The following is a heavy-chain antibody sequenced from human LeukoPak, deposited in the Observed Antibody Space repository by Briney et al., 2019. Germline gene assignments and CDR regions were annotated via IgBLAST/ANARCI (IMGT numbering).Heavy chain of an antibody. CDR2: IRSKGYGGTT. CDR3: ARTLRAAAGKYYFDY. D-gene: IGHD6-13*01. V-gene: IGHV3-49*04. Sequence: GGSLRLSCTASEFTFGDYALSWVRQAPGKGLEWVSFIRSKGYGGTTEYAASVKGRFTISRDDSKSIAFLQMNSLKTEDTALYYCARTLRAAAGKYYFDYWGQGTLVTVSS. CDR1: EFTFGDYA. J-gene: IGHJ4*02.